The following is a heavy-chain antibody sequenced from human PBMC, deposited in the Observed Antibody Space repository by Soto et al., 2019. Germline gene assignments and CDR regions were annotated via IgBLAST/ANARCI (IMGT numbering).Heavy chain of an antibody. CDR1: GFRFDDYA. CDR2: ISWYSGSL. Sequence: EVRLVESGGGLVQPGRSLRLSCAASGFRFDDYAMHWVRQAPGKGLEWVSGISWYSGSLGYVDSVKGRFTISRDNDKNTLYLQMNSLGVEDTAFYYCAKDVGYCSSVSCHPRLEHWGQGALVTVSS. CDR3: AKDVGYCSSVSCHPRLEH. V-gene: IGHV3-9*01. D-gene: IGHD2-2*01. J-gene: IGHJ1*01.